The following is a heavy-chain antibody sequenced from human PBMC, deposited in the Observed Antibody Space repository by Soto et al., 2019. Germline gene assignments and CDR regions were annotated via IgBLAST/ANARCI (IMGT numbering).Heavy chain of an antibody. CDR3: ARESSSGYPLDY. D-gene: IGHD3-22*01. CDR2: ISSSSSYI. V-gene: IGHV3-21*01. J-gene: IGHJ4*02. Sequence: EVQLVESGGGLVKPGGSLRLSCAASGFTFSSYSMNWVHQAPGKGLEWVSSISSSSSYIYYADSVKGRFTISRDNAKNSLYLQMNSLRAEDTAVYYCARESSSGYPLDYWGQGTLVTVSS. CDR1: GFTFSSYS.